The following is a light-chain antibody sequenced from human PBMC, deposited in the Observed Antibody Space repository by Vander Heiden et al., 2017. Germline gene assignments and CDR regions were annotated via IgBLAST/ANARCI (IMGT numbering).Light chain of an antibody. V-gene: IGLV2-11*01. J-gene: IGLJ2*01. Sequence: QSAPTQPRSVSGFPGLSVTISCTCPSGENYVSWYQQHPGKVPKLMIYDVTGRASGVPNRFSGSKSGNTASLTISGLQAEDEADYYCCSYAGSVLFAGGTELTVL. CDR3: CSYAGSVL. CDR2: DVT. CDR1: SGENY.